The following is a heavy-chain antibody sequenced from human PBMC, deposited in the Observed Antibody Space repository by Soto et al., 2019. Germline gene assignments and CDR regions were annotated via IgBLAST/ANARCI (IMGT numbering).Heavy chain of an antibody. J-gene: IGHJ4*02. D-gene: IGHD6-13*01. V-gene: IGHV1-58*01. Sequence: SVKVSCKGSGFTFSRSAVQWVRQARGQRLEWIGWIVVGSGNTNYAQKFQERVTITRDMSTSTAYMELSSLRSEDTAVYYCAADTAAAGLPDYWGQGTLVTVSS. CDR1: GFTFSRSA. CDR2: IVVGSGNT. CDR3: AADTAAAGLPDY.